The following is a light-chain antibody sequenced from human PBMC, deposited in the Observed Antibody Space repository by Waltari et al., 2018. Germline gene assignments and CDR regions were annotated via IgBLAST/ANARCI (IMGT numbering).Light chain of an antibody. CDR1: SSDVGFWNY. CDR3: SSYTSSRTWV. Sequence: QSALTQPASVSGSPGQSITISCTGTSSDVGFWNYVSWYQHHPGKAPKVMIYGVSKRPSGVSDRFSGSKSGNTASLTISVLQAEYEAGYYCSSYTSSRTWVFGGGTRLTVL. CDR2: GVS. V-gene: IGLV2-14*03. J-gene: IGLJ3*02.